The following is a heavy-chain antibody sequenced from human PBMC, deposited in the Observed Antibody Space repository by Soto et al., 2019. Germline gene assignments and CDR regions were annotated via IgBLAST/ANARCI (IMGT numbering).Heavy chain of an antibody. CDR3: AREGDRSGYSLYFDY. CDR1: GFTVSSNY. Sequence: GGSLRLSCAASGFTVSSNYMSWVRQAPGKGLEWVSVIYSGGSTYYADSVKGRFTISRDNSKNTLYLQMNSLRAEDTAVYYCAREGDRSGYSLYFDYWGQGTLVTVSS. V-gene: IGHV3-53*01. D-gene: IGHD3-22*01. CDR2: IYSGGST. J-gene: IGHJ4*02.